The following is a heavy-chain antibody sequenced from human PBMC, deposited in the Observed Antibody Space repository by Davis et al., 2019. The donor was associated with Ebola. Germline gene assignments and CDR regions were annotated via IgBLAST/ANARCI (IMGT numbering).Heavy chain of an antibody. D-gene: IGHD5-18*01. CDR2: IYWDGDQ. J-gene: IGHJ5*02. V-gene: IGHV2-5*02. CDR1: GFSLSTSGVG. CDR3: AHRDSNTPMIT. Sequence: SGPTLVKPTQTLTLTCTFSGFSLSTSGVGVGWIRQPPGKALEWLALIYWDGDQRYSQALKNRLTIARDTSKNLVLLTVTNMDPVDTATYYCAHRDSNTPMITWGQGTLVTVSS.